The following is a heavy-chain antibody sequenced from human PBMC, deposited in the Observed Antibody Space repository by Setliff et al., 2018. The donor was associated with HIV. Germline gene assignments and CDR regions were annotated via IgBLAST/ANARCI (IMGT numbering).Heavy chain of an antibody. Sequence: SETLSLTCAVYGGSFSGYHWSWIRQSPGKGLEWIGEINHSGSTNYNPSLKSRVTISVDTSKNQYSLKLSSVTAADTAVYYCGRTMTYYYLCMDVWGNGTTVTVSS. CDR3: GRTMTYYYLCMDV. CDR1: GGSFSGYH. J-gene: IGHJ6*03. CDR2: INHSGST. V-gene: IGHV4-34*01.